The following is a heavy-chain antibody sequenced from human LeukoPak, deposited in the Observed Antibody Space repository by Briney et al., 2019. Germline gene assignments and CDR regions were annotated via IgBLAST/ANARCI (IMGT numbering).Heavy chain of an antibody. CDR2: ISSSSSYI. CDR3: ARGDYGDYAGRLDY. Sequence: PGGSLRLSCAASGFTFSSFAMSWVRQAPGKGLEWVSSISSSSSYIYYADSVKGRFTISRDNAKNSLYLQMNSLRAEDTAVYYCARGDYGDYAGRLDYWGQGTLVTVSS. V-gene: IGHV3-21*01. CDR1: GFTFSSFA. D-gene: IGHD4-17*01. J-gene: IGHJ4*02.